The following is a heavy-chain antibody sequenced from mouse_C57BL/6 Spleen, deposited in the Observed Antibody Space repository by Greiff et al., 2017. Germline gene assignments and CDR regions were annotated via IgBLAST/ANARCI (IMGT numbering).Heavy chain of an antibody. J-gene: IGHJ1*03. CDR3: ARGGIYYGSSPHWYFDV. D-gene: IGHD1-1*01. CDR1: GYTFTSYW. V-gene: IGHV1-50*01. Sequence: QVQLQQPGAELVKPGASVKLSCKASGYTFTSYWMQWVKQRPGQGLEWIGEIDPSDSYTNYNQKFKGKATLTVDTSSSTAYMQLSSLTSEDSAVYYCARGGIYYGSSPHWYFDVWGTGTTVTVSS. CDR2: IDPSDSYT.